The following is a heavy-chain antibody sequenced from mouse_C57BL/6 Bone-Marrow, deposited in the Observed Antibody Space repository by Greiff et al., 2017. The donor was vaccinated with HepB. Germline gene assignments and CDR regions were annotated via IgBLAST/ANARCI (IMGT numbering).Heavy chain of an antibody. CDR1: GYAFSSSW. CDR2: IYPGDGDT. CDR3: AREGGFRAMDY. Sequence: QVQLQQSGPELVKPGASVKISCKASGYAFSSSWMNWVKQRPGKGLEWIGRIYPGDGDTNYNGKFKGKATLTADKSSSTAYMQLSSLTSEDSAVYFCAREGGFRAMDYWGQGTSVTVSS. D-gene: IGHD3-1*01. V-gene: IGHV1-82*01. J-gene: IGHJ4*01.